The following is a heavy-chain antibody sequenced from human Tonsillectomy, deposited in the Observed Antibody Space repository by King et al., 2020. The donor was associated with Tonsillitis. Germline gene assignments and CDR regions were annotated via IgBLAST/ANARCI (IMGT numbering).Heavy chain of an antibody. CDR1: GYTFTNYW. CDR2: IYPDDSDT. J-gene: IGHJ4*02. CDR3: ARRPEGMQMQGFDY. D-gene: IGHD5-24*01. V-gene: IGHV5-51*01. Sequence: QLVRSGAEVKKPGESLKISCKGSGYTFTNYWIGWVRQMPGKVLEWMGIIYPDDSDTRYSPSFQGQVTISADKSITTAYLQWSSLKASDTAMYYCARRPEGMQMQGFDYWGQGTLVTVSS.